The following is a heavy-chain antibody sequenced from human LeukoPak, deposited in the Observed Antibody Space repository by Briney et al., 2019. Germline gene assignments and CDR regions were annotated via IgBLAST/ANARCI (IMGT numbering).Heavy chain of an antibody. V-gene: IGHV3-33*01. D-gene: IGHD6-19*01. CDR2: IWYDGSDK. Sequence: GRSLRLSCAASGFTFSSYGMHWVRQAPGKGLEWVAVIWYDGSDKYYGDSVKGRFTIPRDNSKNTLYLQMNSLRVEDTAVYYCARVLGDSGWYLGWFDPWGQGTLVTVSS. CDR1: GFTFSSYG. J-gene: IGHJ5*02. CDR3: ARVLGDSGWYLGWFDP.